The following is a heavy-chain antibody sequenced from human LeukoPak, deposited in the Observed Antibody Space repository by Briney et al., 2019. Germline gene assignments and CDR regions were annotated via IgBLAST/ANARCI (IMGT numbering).Heavy chain of an antibody. CDR2: ISRSDGST. CDR1: GFIFSSYA. Sequence: GGSLRLSCAASGFIFSSYAMSWVRQAPGKGLEWVSAISRSDGSTYYADSVKGRFTISRDSSKNTLFLQMNSLEVEDTAVYYCAKGRERSDWYNFDYWGQGTLVTVSS. CDR3: AKGRERSDWYNFDY. J-gene: IGHJ4*02. D-gene: IGHD3-9*01. V-gene: IGHV3-23*01.